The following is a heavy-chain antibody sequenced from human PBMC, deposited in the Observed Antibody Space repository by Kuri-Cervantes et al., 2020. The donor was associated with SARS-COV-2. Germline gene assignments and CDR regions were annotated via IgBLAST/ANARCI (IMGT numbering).Heavy chain of an antibody. J-gene: IGHJ3*02. D-gene: IGHD3-16*02. CDR3: ARHHGADYDYVWGSYRPAKDDAFDI. CDR2: IFYSGST. Sequence: SESLSLTCTVAGGSISGHYWSWNRQPPGKGLGWIGNIFYSGSTNYNPTLKSRVTMSVATSKNQFSLKLNSVTAADTAVYYCARHHGADYDYVWGSYRPAKDDAFDIWGQGTMVTGSS. CDR1: GGSISGHY. V-gene: IGHV4-59*11.